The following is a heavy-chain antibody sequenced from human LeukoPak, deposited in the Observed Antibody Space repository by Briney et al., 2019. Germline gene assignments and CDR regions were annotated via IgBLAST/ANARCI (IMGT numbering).Heavy chain of an antibody. CDR3: ARVHSQQLIRGFDY. Sequence: ASVKVSCKASGYTVTNYDLHWVRQAPGQSLEWMGWINAGNGNTKYSQKFQGRVIITRDTPASTAYMDLSSLRPEDTAVYYCARVHSQQLIRGFDYWGPGTRVTVSS. CDR1: GYTVTNYD. D-gene: IGHD3-16*01. J-gene: IGHJ4*02. CDR2: INAGNGNT. V-gene: IGHV1-3*01.